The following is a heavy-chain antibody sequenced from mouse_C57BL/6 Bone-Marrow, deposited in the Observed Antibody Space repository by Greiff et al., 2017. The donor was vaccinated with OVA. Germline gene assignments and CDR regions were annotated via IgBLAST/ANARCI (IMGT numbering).Heavy chain of an antibody. CDR1: GYTFTSYG. V-gene: IGHV1-81*01. Sequence: VQGVESGAELARPGASVKLSCKASGYTFTSYGISWVKQRTGQGLEWIGEIYPRSGNTYYNEKFKGKATLTADKSSSTAYMELRSLTSEDSAVYFCARARIYYDYSFAYWGQGTLVTVSA. CDR3: ARARIYYDYSFAY. D-gene: IGHD2-4*01. CDR2: IYPRSGNT. J-gene: IGHJ3*01.